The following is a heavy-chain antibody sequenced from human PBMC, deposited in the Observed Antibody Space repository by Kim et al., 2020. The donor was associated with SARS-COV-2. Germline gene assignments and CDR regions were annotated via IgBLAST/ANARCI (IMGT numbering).Heavy chain of an antibody. CDR1: GFTVSSSY. V-gene: IGHV3-53*04. Sequence: GGSLRLSCVASGFTVSSSYMNWVRQAPGKGLEWVSVIYSGGSTYYAGSVKGRFTISRHNSKNTLYLQMNSLRVEDTAVYYCARGGGWERYYFDYWGQGTL. D-gene: IGHD1-1*01. CDR2: IYSGGST. CDR3: ARGGGWERYYFDY. J-gene: IGHJ4*02.